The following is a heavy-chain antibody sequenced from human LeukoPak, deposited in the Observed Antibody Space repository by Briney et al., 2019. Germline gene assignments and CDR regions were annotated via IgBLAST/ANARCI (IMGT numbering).Heavy chain of an antibody. V-gene: IGHV4-30-4*08. CDR3: ARGPEYWYLDL. Sequence: PSETLSLTCTVSGGSISSGDYYWSWIRQPPGKGLEWIGYIYYSGSTYYNPSLKSRVTISVDTSKNQFSLKLSSVTAADTAVYYCARGPEYWYLDLWGRGTLVTVSS. J-gene: IGHJ2*01. CDR2: IYYSGST. D-gene: IGHD1-14*01. CDR1: GGSISSGDYY.